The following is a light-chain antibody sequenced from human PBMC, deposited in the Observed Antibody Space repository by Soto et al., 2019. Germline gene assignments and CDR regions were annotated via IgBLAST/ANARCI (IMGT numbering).Light chain of an antibody. Sequence: QAVLTQPPSASGTPGQRVTISCSGSNSNIGSNTVNWYQQLPGTAPRVLIYTNNQRPSGVPDRFSGSKSGTSASLASSGLQSEDEADYYCASWDDSLNGVAFGGGTKLTVL. CDR1: NSNIGSNT. CDR2: TNN. CDR3: ASWDDSLNGVA. V-gene: IGLV1-44*01. J-gene: IGLJ2*01.